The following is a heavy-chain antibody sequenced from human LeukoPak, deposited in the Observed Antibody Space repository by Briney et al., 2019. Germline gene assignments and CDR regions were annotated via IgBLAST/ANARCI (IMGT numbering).Heavy chain of an antibody. CDR1: GFSFSSYG. V-gene: IGHV3-30*02. CDR2: IPRDGSYE. Sequence: GGSLRLSCAASGFSFSSYGMHWVRLAPGRGLEWVAFIPRDGSYEKYADSVKGRFAISRDNSKSTLYLHMNSLRAEDTAVYYCAKGNIVVVPASFQHWGQGTLVTVSS. J-gene: IGHJ1*01. D-gene: IGHD2-2*01. CDR3: AKGNIVVVPASFQH.